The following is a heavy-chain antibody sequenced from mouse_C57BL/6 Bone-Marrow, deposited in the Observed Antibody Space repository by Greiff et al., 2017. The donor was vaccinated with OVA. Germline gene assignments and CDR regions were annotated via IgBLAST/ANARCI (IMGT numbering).Heavy chain of an antibody. CDR2: IYPGDGDT. CDR1: GYAFSSSW. D-gene: IGHD6-1*01. J-gene: IGHJ3*01. V-gene: IGHV1-82*01. Sequence: QVQLQQSGPELVKPGASVKISCKASGYAFSSSWMNWVKQRPGKGLEWIGRIYPGDGDTNYNGKFKGKATLTADKSSSTAYMQLSSLTSEDSAVYFCAREDCSFAYWGQGTLVTVSA. CDR3: AREDCSFAY.